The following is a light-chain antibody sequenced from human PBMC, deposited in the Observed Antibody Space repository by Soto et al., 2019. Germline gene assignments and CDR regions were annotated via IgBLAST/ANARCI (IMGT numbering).Light chain of an antibody. J-gene: IGKJ5*01. CDR3: QQYYSYPIT. V-gene: IGKV1-5*01. Sequence: DIQMTQSPSTLSASVGDTVTITCRASQSISSWLAWYQQKPGKAPNLLIYDASSLESGVPSRFSGSGSGTDFTLTISCLQSEDFATYYCQQYYSYPITFGQGTRLEIK. CDR1: QSISSW. CDR2: DAS.